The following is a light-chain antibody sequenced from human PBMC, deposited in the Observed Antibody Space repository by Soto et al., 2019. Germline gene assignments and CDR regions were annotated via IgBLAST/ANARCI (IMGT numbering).Light chain of an antibody. J-gene: IGKJ5*01. CDR2: TVS. CDR1: QSLVYSDGNTS. V-gene: IGKV2-30*01. Sequence: DVVMTQSPLSLPVTLGQPASISCRSSQSLVYSDGNTSLNWFQQRPGQPPRRLIFTVSNRDSGVPDRFSGSGSGTDFTLKISRVEAEDVGVYYCMQGTHWPLTFGQGTRLEIK. CDR3: MQGTHWPLT.